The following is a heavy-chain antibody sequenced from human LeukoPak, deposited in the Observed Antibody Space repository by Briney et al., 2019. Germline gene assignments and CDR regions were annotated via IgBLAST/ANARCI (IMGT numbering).Heavy chain of an antibody. Sequence: GGSLRLSCVASGFTFSSYEMHWVRQAPGKGLEGVSYISSSGRTKYYADSLKGRFTMSRDNAKNSLFLQMNSLRAEDTAIYYCARGLRLTWGDAFDIWGQGTMVTVSS. CDR3: ARGLRLTWGDAFDI. CDR1: GFTFSSYE. D-gene: IGHD3-16*01. CDR2: ISSSGRTK. V-gene: IGHV3-48*03. J-gene: IGHJ3*02.